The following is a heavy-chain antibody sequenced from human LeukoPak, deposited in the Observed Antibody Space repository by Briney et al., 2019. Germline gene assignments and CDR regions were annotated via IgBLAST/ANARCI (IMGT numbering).Heavy chain of an antibody. J-gene: IGHJ4*02. D-gene: IGHD5-24*01. CDR3: ARFDGYNYLSVDY. Sequence: SVKVSCKASGYTFIGYFIHWVRQAPGQGLEWMGWLNPNSGGTNYAQEFQGRVTMTRDTSIRTVYMELSRLTSDDTAVYYCARFDGYNYLSVDYWGQGTLVTVSS. CDR1: GYTFIGYF. CDR2: LNPNSGGT. V-gene: IGHV1-2*02.